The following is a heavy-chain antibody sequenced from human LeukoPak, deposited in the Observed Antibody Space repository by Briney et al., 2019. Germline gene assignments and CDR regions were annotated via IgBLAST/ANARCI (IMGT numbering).Heavy chain of an antibody. V-gene: IGHV3-21*01. CDR2: ISSSSSYI. Sequence: GGSLRLSCAASGFTFSSYSMNWVRQAPGKGLEWVSSISSSSSYIYYADSVKGRFTISRDNAKNSLYLQMNSLRAEDTAVYYCARAPDHYDSSGPFDYWGQGTLVTVSS. J-gene: IGHJ4*02. CDR3: ARAPDHYDSSGPFDY. D-gene: IGHD3-22*01. CDR1: GFTFSSYS.